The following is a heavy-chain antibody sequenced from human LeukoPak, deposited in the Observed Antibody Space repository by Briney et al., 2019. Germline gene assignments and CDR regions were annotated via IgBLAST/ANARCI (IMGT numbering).Heavy chain of an antibody. J-gene: IGHJ4*02. CDR2: TNPNTGGT. Sequence: ASVKVSCKASGYTFTGYYMHWVRQAPGQGLEWMGWTNPNTGGTKYAQKFQGRVTMTRDTSISTAYMELSSLTSDDTAVYFCASVEMATIGFEHWGQGTLVTVSS. V-gene: IGHV1-2*02. D-gene: IGHD5-24*01. CDR3: ASVEMATIGFEH. CDR1: GYTFTGYY.